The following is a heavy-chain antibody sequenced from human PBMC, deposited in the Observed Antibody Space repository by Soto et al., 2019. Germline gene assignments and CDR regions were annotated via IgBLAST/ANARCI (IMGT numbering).Heavy chain of an antibody. CDR1: GGSISSCGSY. J-gene: IGHJ4*02. D-gene: IGHD2-2*01. Sequence: PSXTLSLTCTISGGSISSCGSYWIWIRQHPGKGLEWIGYIFYSGTTYYNPSLKSRVTISVDTSKNQFSLKLSSVTAEDTAVYYCARVPSSSYHYFDYWGQGTLVTVSS. CDR2: IFYSGTT. V-gene: IGHV4-31*03. CDR3: ARVPSSSYHYFDY.